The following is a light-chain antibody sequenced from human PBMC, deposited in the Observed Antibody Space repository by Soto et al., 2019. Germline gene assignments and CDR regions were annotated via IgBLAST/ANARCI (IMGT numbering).Light chain of an antibody. J-gene: IGKJ4*01. CDR3: QQSINWPLT. V-gene: IGKV3D-15*01. Sequence: EIVITPAPFTLSVSPGERATLSCRASQSVNSNLAWYQQKPGPAPRLPISGASIRATGVPARFSGSGSGTEFTLTISSLQSEDFAIYYCQQSINWPLTFGGGTKVDI. CDR2: GAS. CDR1: QSVNSN.